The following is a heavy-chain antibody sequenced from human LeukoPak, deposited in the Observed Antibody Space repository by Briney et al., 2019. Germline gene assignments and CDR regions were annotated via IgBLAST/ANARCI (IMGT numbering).Heavy chain of an antibody. V-gene: IGHV4-59*12. CDR2: IYSSGST. D-gene: IGHD3-10*01. J-gene: IGHJ6*03. Sequence: PSETLSLTCTVSGGSISSYHWSWIRQPPGKGLESIGYIYSSGSTHYNPSLKSRVTISVDTSKNQFSLKLSSVTAADTAVYYCARLTKNDSGSFRFGKKKRGYMDVWGKGTTVTISS. CDR1: GGSISSYH. CDR3: ARLTKNDSGSFRFGKKKRGYMDV.